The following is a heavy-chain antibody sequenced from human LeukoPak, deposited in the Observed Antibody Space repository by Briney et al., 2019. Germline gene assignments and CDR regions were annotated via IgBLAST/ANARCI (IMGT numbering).Heavy chain of an antibody. CDR1: GGSISSSSYY. V-gene: IGHV4-39*01. J-gene: IGHJ4*02. Sequence: PSEALSLTCTVSGGSISSSSYYWGWIRQPPGKGLEWNGSIYYSGSTYYNPSLKSRVTISVDTSKNQFSLKLSSVTAADTAVYYCARQGRGPYDILTGTVDYWGQGTLVTVSS. CDR2: IYYSGST. D-gene: IGHD3-9*01. CDR3: ARQGRGPYDILTGTVDY.